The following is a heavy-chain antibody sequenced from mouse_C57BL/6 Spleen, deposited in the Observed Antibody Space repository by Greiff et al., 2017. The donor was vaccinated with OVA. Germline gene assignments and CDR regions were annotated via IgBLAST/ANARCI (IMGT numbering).Heavy chain of an antibody. J-gene: IGHJ4*01. CDR3: AREGIYYDYDGRGYAMDY. D-gene: IGHD2-4*01. CDR1: GYTFTDYN. V-gene: IGHV1-18*01. Sequence: EVQLQQSGPELVKPGASVKIPCKASGYTFTDYNMDWVKQSHGKSLEWIGDINPNNGGTIYNQKFKGKATLTVAKSSSTAYMELRSLTSEDTAVYYCAREGIYYDYDGRGYAMDYWGQGTSVTVSS. CDR2: INPNNGGT.